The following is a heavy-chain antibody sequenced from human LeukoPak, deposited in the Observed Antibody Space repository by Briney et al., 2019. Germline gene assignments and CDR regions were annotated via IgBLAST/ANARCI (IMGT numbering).Heavy chain of an antibody. D-gene: IGHD5-24*01. V-gene: IGHV3-23*01. J-gene: IGHJ4*02. CDR2: ISGSGGST. CDR1: GFTFSSYA. Sequence: GGSLRLSCAASGFTFSSYAMSWVRQAPGKGLEWVSVISGSGGSTYYADSVKGRFTISRDNSKNTLYLQMNSLRAEDTAVYYCAKDGDGYNSFDYWGQGTLVTVSS. CDR3: AKDGDGYNSFDY.